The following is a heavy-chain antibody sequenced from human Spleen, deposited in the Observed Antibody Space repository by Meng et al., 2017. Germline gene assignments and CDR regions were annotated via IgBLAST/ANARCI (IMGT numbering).Heavy chain of an antibody. D-gene: IGHD3-9*01. CDR3: ARGRYDYGEY. Sequence: GESLKISCAASGFTFSGYEVNWVRQAPGKGLEWVSSISSSSGSIYYADSVKGRFTISRDNAKNSLYLQMNSLRAEDTAVYFCARGRYDYGEYWGQGTLVTVSS. CDR2: ISSSSGSI. V-gene: IGHV3-21*01. J-gene: IGHJ4*02. CDR1: GFTFSGYE.